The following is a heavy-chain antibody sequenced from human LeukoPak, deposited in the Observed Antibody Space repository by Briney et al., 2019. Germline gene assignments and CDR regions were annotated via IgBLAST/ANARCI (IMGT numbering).Heavy chain of an antibody. J-gene: IGHJ6*03. CDR2: IYPGDSDT. V-gene: IGHV5-51*01. Sequence: GESLKISCKGSGYSFTNYWIGWVRLMPGKGLEWMGIIYPGDSDTRYSPSFQGQVTISADKSISTAYLQWSSLKASDTAMYYCARLAPSSYYYYYMDVWGKGTTVTVSS. CDR3: ARLAPSSYYYYYMDV. CDR1: GYSFTNYW.